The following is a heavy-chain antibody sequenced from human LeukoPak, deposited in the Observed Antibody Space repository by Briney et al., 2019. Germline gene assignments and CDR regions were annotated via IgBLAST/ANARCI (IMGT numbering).Heavy chain of an antibody. D-gene: IGHD6-6*01. J-gene: IGHJ5*01. CDR3: ARDPDSSYEWGPYDS. CDR1: GDSVSGNRAT. CDR2: TYYRSKWSN. V-gene: IGHV6-1*01. Sequence: SQTLSLTCAVSGDSVSGNRATWNRIRQSPSVGLEWLGGTYYRSKWSNDYAASVKSRITISPDPSKNEFSLQLNSVPPENTAVYYCARDPDSSYEWGPYDSWGQGTRVTVTA.